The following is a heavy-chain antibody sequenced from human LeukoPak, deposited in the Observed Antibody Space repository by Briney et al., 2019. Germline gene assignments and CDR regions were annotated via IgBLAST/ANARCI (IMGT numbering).Heavy chain of an antibody. V-gene: IGHV3-23*01. CDR2: IGGSGIRT. CDR1: GFTFTTYG. CDR3: AKDLTMVRGRNWFDP. Sequence: GGSLRLSCSASGFTFTTYGMNWVRQAPGKGLEWVSGIGGSGIRTYYADSVKGRFIISRDNSKNTLYLQMNSLRAEDTAVYYCAKDLTMVRGRNWFDPWGQGTLVTVSS. J-gene: IGHJ5*02. D-gene: IGHD3-10*01.